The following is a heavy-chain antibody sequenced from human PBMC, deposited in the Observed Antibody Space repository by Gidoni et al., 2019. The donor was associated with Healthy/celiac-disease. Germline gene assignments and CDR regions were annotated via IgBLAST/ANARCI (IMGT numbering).Heavy chain of an antibody. CDR3: ARAPVGATNYYYYGMDV. J-gene: IGHJ6*02. V-gene: IGHV3-48*01. Sequence: EVQLVESGGGLVQPGGSLRLSCAASGFTFSSYSMNWVRQAPGKGLEWVSYISSSSSTIYYADSVKGRFTISRDNAKNSLYRQMNSLRAEDTAVYYCARAPVGATNYYYYGMDVWGQGTTVTVSS. CDR1: GFTFSSYS. CDR2: ISSSSSTI. D-gene: IGHD1-26*01.